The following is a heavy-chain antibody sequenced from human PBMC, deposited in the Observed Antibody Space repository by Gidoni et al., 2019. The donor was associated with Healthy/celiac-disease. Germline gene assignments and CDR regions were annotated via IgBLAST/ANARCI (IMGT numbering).Heavy chain of an antibody. CDR1: GFTLSKAW. Sequence: EVQLVESGGGLVKPGGSLRLSCAASGFTLSKAWMSWVRQAPGKGLEWVGRIKSKTDGGTTDYAAPVKGRFTISRDDSKNTLYLQMNSLKTEDTAVYYCTTGVGFWSGYDAFDIWGQGTMVTVSS. J-gene: IGHJ3*02. D-gene: IGHD3-3*01. CDR3: TTGVGFWSGYDAFDI. V-gene: IGHV3-15*01. CDR2: IKSKTDGGTT.